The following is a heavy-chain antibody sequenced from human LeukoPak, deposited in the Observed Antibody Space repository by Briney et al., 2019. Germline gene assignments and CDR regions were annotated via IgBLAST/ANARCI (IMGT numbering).Heavy chain of an antibody. V-gene: IGHV3-23*01. Sequence: GGSLRLSCAASGFTFSSYAMSWVRQAPGKGLEWVSAISGSGGSTYYADSVKGRFTISRDNSKNTLYLQMNSLRAEDTAVYYCAKDAPLGVTMVWGVIIAAGPFDYWGQGTLVTVSS. CDR2: ISGSGGST. J-gene: IGHJ4*02. D-gene: IGHD3-10*01. CDR3: AKDAPLGVTMVWGVIIAAGPFDY. CDR1: GFTFSSYA.